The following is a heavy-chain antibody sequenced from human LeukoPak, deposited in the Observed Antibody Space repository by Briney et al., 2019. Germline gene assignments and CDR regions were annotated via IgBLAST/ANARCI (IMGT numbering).Heavy chain of an antibody. D-gene: IGHD2-2*01. Sequence: SETLSPTCTVSGGSISSSSYYWGWIRQPPGKGLEWIGSIYYSGSTNYNPSLKSRVTISVDTSKNQFSLKLSPVTAADTAVYYCAGLYCSSTSCYYYYGMDVWGQGTPVTVSS. CDR1: GGSISSSSYY. V-gene: IGHV4-39*01. CDR2: IYYSGST. CDR3: AGLYCSSTSCYYYYGMDV. J-gene: IGHJ6*02.